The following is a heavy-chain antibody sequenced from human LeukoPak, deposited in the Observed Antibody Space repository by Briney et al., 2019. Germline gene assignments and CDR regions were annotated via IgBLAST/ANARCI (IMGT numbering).Heavy chain of an antibody. J-gene: IGHJ3*02. CDR2: IKNSGNT. CDR1: GGSISSYY. Sequence: SETLSLTCSVSGGSISSYYWSWIRQPAGKGLEWIGRIKNSGNTNYSPSLESRVTLSLDTSKNQFSLNLSSVTAADTAVYYCAREGSSSGWRPFDIWGQGTVVTVSS. CDR3: AREGSSSGWRPFDI. V-gene: IGHV4-4*07. D-gene: IGHD6-19*01.